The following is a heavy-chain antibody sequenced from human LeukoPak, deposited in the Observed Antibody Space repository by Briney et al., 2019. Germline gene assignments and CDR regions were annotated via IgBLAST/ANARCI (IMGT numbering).Heavy chain of an antibody. J-gene: IGHJ3*02. Sequence: GGSLRLSCAASGFTFDDYGMNWVRQAPGKGLEWVSSISSSSSYIYYADSVKGRFTISRDNAKNSLYLQMNSLRAEDTAVYYCARGGLTTGTTAAFDIWGQGTMVTVSS. CDR1: GFTFDDYG. CDR2: ISSSSSYI. D-gene: IGHD1-1*01. V-gene: IGHV3-21*01. CDR3: ARGGLTTGTTAAFDI.